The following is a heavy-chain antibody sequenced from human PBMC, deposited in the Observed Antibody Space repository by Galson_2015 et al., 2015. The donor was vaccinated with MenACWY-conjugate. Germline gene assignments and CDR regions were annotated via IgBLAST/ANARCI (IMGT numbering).Heavy chain of an antibody. CDR1: GDSVSSKSAA. J-gene: IGHJ6*03. CDR2: TYYRSKWYT. Sequence: CAISGDSVSSKSAAWNWIRQSPSRGLEWLGRTYYRSKWYTDYAVSVKSRITISRDNSKNTLYLQINGLRAEDTAVYYCATTYSSPDSHYYMDVWGKGTTVTVSS. D-gene: IGHD5-18*01. V-gene: IGHV6-1*01. CDR3: ATTYSSPDSHYYMDV.